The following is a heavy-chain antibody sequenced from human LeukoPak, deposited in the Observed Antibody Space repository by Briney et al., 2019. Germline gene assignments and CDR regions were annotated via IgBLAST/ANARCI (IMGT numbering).Heavy chain of an antibody. Sequence: GSLRLSCAASGFTFSSYSMNWVRQAPGKGLEWIGEINHSGSTNYNPSLKSRVTISVDTSKNQFSLKLSSVTAADTAVYYCARGEERRTTVTTWYWFDPWGQGTLVTVSS. CDR1: GFTFSSYS. CDR3: ARGEERRTTVTTWYWFDP. V-gene: IGHV4-34*01. CDR2: INHSGST. D-gene: IGHD4-17*01. J-gene: IGHJ5*02.